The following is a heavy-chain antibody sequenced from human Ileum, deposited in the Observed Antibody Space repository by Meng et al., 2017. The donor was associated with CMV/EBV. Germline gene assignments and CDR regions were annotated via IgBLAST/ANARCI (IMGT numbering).Heavy chain of an antibody. J-gene: IGHJ6*02. CDR2: IKSKTDGGTT. V-gene: IGHV3-15*01. CDR3: TTDRSLWELLPHYYYYGMDV. D-gene: IGHD1-26*01. Sequence: GESLKISCAASGFTFSNAWMSWVRQAPGKGLEWVGRIKSKTDGGTTDYAAPVKGRFTISRDDSKNTLYLQMNSLKTEDTAVYYCTTDRSLWELLPHYYYYGMDVWGQGTTVTVSS. CDR1: GFTFSNAW.